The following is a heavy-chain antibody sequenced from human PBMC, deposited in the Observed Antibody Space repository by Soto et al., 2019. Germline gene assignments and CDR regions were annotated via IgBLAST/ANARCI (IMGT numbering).Heavy chain of an antibody. V-gene: IGHV3-7*01. J-gene: IGHJ4*02. CDR3: ARGGGSFDC. D-gene: IGHD3-16*01. Sequence: GGSLRLSCAASGFIFSDYWMSWVRQAPGKGLGWVANIKQDGSEKYYVYSVKGRFTISRDNAQNSLFLQVNSLRAEDTAMYYCARGGGSFDCWGQGTPVTVSS. CDR1: GFIFSDYW. CDR2: IKQDGSEK.